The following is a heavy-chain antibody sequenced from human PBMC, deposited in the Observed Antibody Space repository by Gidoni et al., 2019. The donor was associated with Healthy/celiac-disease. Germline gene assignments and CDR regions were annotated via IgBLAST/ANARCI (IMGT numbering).Heavy chain of an antibody. D-gene: IGHD2-15*01. CDR3: AKPLGGVVAATPYFDY. J-gene: IGHJ4*02. CDR2: ISGSGCST. V-gene: IGHV3-23*01. Sequence: EVQLLESGGGVVQPGGSLRLSCAASGFTFSSYAMSWVRQAPGKGLEWVSAISGSGCSTYYAYSVKGRFTISRDNSKNTLYLQMNSLRAEDTAVYYCAKPLGGVVAATPYFDYWGQGTLVTVSS. CDR1: GFTFSSYA.